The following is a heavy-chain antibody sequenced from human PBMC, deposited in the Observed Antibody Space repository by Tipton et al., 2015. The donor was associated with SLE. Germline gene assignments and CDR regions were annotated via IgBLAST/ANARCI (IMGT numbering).Heavy chain of an antibody. J-gene: IGHJ3*01. CDR3: ARGYTPDGFEL. CDR2: IFYSDST. CDR1: GGSISTFY. V-gene: IGHV4-59*01. D-gene: IGHD5-18*01. Sequence: TLSLTCTVSGGSISTFYWTWIRQPPGKGLEWIGYIFYSDSTNYNPSLKSRVTISVDTSKNQFSLELNSVTAADTAVYYCARGYTPDGFELWGPGTMATVSS.